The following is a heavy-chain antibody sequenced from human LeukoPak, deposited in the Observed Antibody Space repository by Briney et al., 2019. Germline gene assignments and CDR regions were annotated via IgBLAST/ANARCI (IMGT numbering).Heavy chain of an antibody. CDR1: SGLISNYY. J-gene: IGHJ4*02. D-gene: IGHD3-3*01. CDR2: ISTSGNT. CDR3: ARDSRYYDSWSGYLDY. V-gene: IGHV4-4*07. Sequence: SETLSLTCSVSSGLISNYYWSWIRQPAGKGLEWIGRISTSGNTNYSPSLKSRVTMSVDTSKNQFFLNLRSVTAADTAVYYCARDSRYYDSWSGYLDYWGQGALVTVSS.